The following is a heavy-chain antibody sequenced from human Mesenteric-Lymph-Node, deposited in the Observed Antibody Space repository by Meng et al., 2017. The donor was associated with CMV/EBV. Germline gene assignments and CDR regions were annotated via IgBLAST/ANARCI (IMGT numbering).Heavy chain of an antibody. CDR3: ARSGTHGPAFDY. V-gene: IGHV4-39*02. Sequence: CTVSGGSIGSSYYYWGWIRQPPGKGLEWIGSISYSGSAYYTPSLKSRATISADTSKNHSSLRLQSLTAADTAIYYCARSGTHGPAFDYWGQGTLVTVSS. D-gene: IGHD3-10*01. CDR1: GGSIGSSYYY. J-gene: IGHJ4*02. CDR2: ISYSGSA.